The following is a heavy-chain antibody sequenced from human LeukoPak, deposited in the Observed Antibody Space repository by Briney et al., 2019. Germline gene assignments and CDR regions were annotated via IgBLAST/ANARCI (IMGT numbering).Heavy chain of an antibody. Sequence: TLSLTCSVSGAYISSQYWTWIRQPPGKGLEWIGYIYNSGSTNYNPSLKSRVTMSIDTSKNQFSLRLTSVTAADTAVYYCARRRIDSMYNWFDPWGQGTLVIVSS. V-gene: IGHV4-59*11. CDR1: GAYISSQY. J-gene: IGHJ5*02. CDR3: ARRRIDSMYNWFDP. CDR2: IYNSGST. D-gene: IGHD2-21*01.